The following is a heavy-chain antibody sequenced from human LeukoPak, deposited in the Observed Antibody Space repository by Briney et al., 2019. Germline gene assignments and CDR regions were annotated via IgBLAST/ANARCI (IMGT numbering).Heavy chain of an antibody. J-gene: IGHJ2*01. Sequence: GGSLRLSCSASGFTFSSYAMHWVRQAPGKGLDYVSAITSNGGSTYYADSLKGRFTTSRDNSKNTLYLQMHSLRAEDTAVYYCATPGSSYTSGSRWYFDLWGRGTLVTVSS. D-gene: IGHD6-19*01. CDR3: ATPGSSYTSGSRWYFDL. CDR2: ITSNGGST. CDR1: GFTFSSYA. V-gene: IGHV3-64*04.